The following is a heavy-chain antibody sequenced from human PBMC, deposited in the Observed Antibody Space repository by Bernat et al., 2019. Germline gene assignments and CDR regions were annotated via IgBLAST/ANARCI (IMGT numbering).Heavy chain of an antibody. D-gene: IGHD4-11*01. V-gene: IGHV3-74*01. CDR2: ITGDGSST. J-gene: IGHJ6*02. CDR3: ARDRSYTMDV. CDR1: GFTLSTSW. Sequence: EVQLVETVGGLVQPGGSLRLSCAASGFTLSTSWMHWVRQAPGKGLVWVSRITGDGSSTIYADSVKGRFTISRDNAKNTLYLQMNNLRAEDTAVYYCARDRSYTMDVWGQGTTVTVSS.